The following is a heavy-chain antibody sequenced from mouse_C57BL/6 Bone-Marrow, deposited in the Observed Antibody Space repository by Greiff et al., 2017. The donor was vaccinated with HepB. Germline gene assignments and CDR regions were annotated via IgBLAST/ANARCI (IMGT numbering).Heavy chain of an antibody. D-gene: IGHD2-2*01. CDR1: GFTFSSYA. Sequence: EVTVVASGGGLVKPGGSLKLSCAASGFTFSSYAMSWVRQTPEKRLEWVATISDGGSYTYYPDNVKGRFTISRDNAKNNLYLQMSHLKSEDTAMYYCARDGYDGAWFAYWGQGTLVTVSA. V-gene: IGHV5-4*01. CDR3: ARDGYDGAWFAY. CDR2: ISDGGSYT. J-gene: IGHJ3*01.